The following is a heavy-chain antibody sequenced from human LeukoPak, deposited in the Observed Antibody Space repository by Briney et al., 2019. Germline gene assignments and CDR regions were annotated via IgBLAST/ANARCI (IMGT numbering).Heavy chain of an antibody. D-gene: IGHD3-10*02. Sequence: GGSLRLSCTASGFTFSTYTMNWVRQAPGKGLEWVSYISSSGSTIYYADSVKGRFTISRDNAKNSLYLQMNSLRAEDTAVYYCAELGITMIGGVWGKGTTVTISP. CDR1: GFTFSTYT. J-gene: IGHJ6*04. V-gene: IGHV3-48*04. CDR3: AELGITMIGGV. CDR2: ISSSGSTI.